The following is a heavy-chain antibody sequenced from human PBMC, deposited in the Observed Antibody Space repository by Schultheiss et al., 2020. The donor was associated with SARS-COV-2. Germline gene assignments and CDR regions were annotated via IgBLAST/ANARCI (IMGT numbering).Heavy chain of an antibody. CDR2: ISAYNGNT. D-gene: IGHD3-22*01. CDR1: GYTFTGYY. Sequence: ASVKVSCKASGYTFTGYYMHWVRQAPGQGLEWMGWISAYNGNTSYAQKFQGRVTMTRDTSTSTVYMELSSLRSEDTAVYYCARDHRHYYDSSGYYYGGYYYYGMDVWGQGTTVTVSS. V-gene: IGHV1-46*01. CDR3: ARDHRHYYDSSGYYYGGYYYYGMDV. J-gene: IGHJ6*02.